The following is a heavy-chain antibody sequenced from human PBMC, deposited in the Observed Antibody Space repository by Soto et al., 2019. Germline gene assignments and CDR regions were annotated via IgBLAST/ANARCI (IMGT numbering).Heavy chain of an antibody. V-gene: IGHV3-30-3*01. CDR1: GFTFSSYA. CDR2: ISYDGSNK. J-gene: IGHJ6*02. CDR3: ARDSYSSSWYGFRNGXDV. D-gene: IGHD6-13*01. Sequence: PGGSLRLSCAASGFTFSSYAMHWVRQAPGKGLEWVAVISYDGSNKYYADSVKGRFTISRDNSKNTLYLQMNSLRAEDTAVYYCARDSYSSSWYGFRNGXDVWGQGTTVTVSS.